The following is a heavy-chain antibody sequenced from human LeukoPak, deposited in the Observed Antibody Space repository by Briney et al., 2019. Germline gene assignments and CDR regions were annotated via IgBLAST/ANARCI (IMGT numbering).Heavy chain of an antibody. CDR3: ARGDEWELIRY. CDR1: GGSLSSGDYY. Sequence: SETLSLTCTVSGGSLSSGDYYWSWIRQPPGKGQEWIGYIYYSGSTYYNPSLKSRVTISVDTSKNQFSLKLSSVTAADTAVYYCARGDEWELIRYWGQGTLVTVSS. D-gene: IGHD1-26*01. V-gene: IGHV4-30-4*01. J-gene: IGHJ4*02. CDR2: IYYSGST.